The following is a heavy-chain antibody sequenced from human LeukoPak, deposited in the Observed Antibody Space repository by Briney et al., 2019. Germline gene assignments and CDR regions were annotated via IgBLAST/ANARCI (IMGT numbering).Heavy chain of an antibody. V-gene: IGHV3-7*01. CDR3: ARAQAAMVFYFDY. J-gene: IGHJ4*02. CDR1: GFTFSSYW. Sequence: GGSLRLSCAASGFTFSSYWMSWVRRAPGKGLEWGANIGQDGSEKYYVDSVKGRFTISRDNAKNSLYLQMNSLRAEDTAVYYCARAQAAMVFYFDYWGQGTLVTVSS. D-gene: IGHD5-18*01. CDR2: IGQDGSEK.